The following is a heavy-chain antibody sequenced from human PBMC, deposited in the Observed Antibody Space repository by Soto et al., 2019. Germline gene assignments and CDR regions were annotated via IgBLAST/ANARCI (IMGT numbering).Heavy chain of an antibody. Sequence: SETLSLTCTVSGGSISSYYWSWIRQPPGKGLEWIGYIYYSGSTYYNPSLKSRVTISVDRSKNQFSLKLSSVTAADTAVYYCASRPSGSGFDPWGQGTLVTVSS. V-gene: IGHV4-59*12. CDR3: ASRPSGSGFDP. CDR1: GGSISSYY. J-gene: IGHJ5*02. CDR2: IYYSGST. D-gene: IGHD1-26*01.